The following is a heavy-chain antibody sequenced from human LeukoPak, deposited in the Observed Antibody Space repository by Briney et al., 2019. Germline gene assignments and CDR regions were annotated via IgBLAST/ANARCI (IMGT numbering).Heavy chain of an antibody. CDR1: GFTLSNHW. Sequence: GGSLRLSCAASGFTLSNHWMTWVRQVPGRGPEWVANVNRDGSETYYLDSVKGRFAISKDNAKNSLYLQMSNLRAEDTAVYFCAREGLGDYDFWSGYYVALYYYYGMDVWGQGTTVTVSS. CDR2: VNRDGSET. J-gene: IGHJ6*02. V-gene: IGHV3-7*03. CDR3: AREGLGDYDFWSGYYVALYYYYGMDV. D-gene: IGHD3-3*01.